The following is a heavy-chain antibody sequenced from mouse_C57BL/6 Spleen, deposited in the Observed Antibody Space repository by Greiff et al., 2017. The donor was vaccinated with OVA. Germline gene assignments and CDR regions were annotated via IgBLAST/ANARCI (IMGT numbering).Heavy chain of an antibody. V-gene: IGHV1-62-2*01. D-gene: IGHD1-1*01. Sequence: QVQLKESGAELVKPGASVKLSCKASGYTFTEYTIHWVKQRSGQGLEWIGWFYPGSGSIKYNEKFKDKATLTADKSSSTVYMELSRLTSEDSAVYFCARHEVGIYYGSSYDAMDYWGQGTSVTVSS. CDR1: GYTFTEYT. J-gene: IGHJ4*01. CDR3: ARHEVGIYYGSSYDAMDY. CDR2: FYPGSGSI.